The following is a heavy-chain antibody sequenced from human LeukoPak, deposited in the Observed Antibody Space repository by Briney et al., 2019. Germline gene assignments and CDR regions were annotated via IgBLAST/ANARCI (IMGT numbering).Heavy chain of an antibody. D-gene: IGHD4/OR15-4a*01. V-gene: IGHV3-53*01. J-gene: IGHJ4*02. CDR2: IYSGGTT. CDR1: GFSVSSNY. CDR3: ARRAGAYSHPYDY. Sequence: GGSLRLSCAASGFSVSSNYVSWVRQAPGKGLEWVSVIYSGGTTYYADSIKGRFTISRDNSKNTLCLQMNSLRAEDTAVYYCARRAGAYSHPYDYWGQGTLVTVSS.